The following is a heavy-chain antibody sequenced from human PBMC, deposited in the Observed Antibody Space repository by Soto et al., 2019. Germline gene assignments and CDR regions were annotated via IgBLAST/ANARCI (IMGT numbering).Heavy chain of an antibody. CDR2: IYPGDSET. CDR3: TRLTRARRYDFYGLDV. D-gene: IGHD2-2*01. Sequence: EVQLVQSGAEVKKPGESLKISCKGSGYTFTTYWIGWVRQVPGKGLEWMGIIYPGDSETKYSPSFQGQVTISADRSIXXAHLQWSSLKASDTAMYYCTRLTRARRYDFYGLDVWGQGTTVTVSS. CDR1: GYTFTTYW. J-gene: IGHJ6*02. V-gene: IGHV5-51*01.